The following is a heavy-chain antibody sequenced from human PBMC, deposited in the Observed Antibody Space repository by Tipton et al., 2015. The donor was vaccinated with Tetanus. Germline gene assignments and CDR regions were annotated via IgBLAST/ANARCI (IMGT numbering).Heavy chain of an antibody. Sequence: TLSRTCAVSGGSISSGNWWSWVRQSPGKGLEWIGEIHQSGSTSYNPSLKSRVSMSVDKSKNEISLKLNSVTAADTAIYYCARGPKHWLTAGQVYWGQGILVTVSS. CDR1: GGSISSGNW. CDR3: ARGPKHWLTAGQVY. CDR2: IHQSGST. J-gene: IGHJ4*02. D-gene: IGHD6-19*01. V-gene: IGHV4-4*02.